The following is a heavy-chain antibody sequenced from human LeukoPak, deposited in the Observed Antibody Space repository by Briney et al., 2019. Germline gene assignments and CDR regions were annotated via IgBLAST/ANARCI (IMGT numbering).Heavy chain of an antibody. J-gene: IGHJ4*02. CDR3: ARRYCSGGSCYYFDY. V-gene: IGHV4-39*01. Sequence: SETLSLTCTVSGGSISSSSYYWGWIRPPPGKALEWIGSIYYSGSTYYNPSLKSRVTISVDTSKNQFSLKLSSVTAADTAVYYCARRYCSGGSCYYFDYWGQGTLVTVSS. CDR2: IYYSGST. CDR1: GGSISSSSYY. D-gene: IGHD2-15*01.